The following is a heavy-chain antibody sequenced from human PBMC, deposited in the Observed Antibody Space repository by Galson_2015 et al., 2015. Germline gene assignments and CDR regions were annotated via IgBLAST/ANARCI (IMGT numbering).Heavy chain of an antibody. CDR3: ARDRGVWFGEIFDY. V-gene: IGHV3-66*02. CDR2: IYSGGST. Sequence: SLRLSCAASGFTVSSNYMSWVRQAPGKGLEWVSVIYSGGSTYYADSVKGRFTISRDNSKNTLYLQMNSLRAEDTAVYYCARDRGVWFGEIFDYWGQGTLVTVSS. CDR1: GFTVSSNY. J-gene: IGHJ4*02. D-gene: IGHD3-10*01.